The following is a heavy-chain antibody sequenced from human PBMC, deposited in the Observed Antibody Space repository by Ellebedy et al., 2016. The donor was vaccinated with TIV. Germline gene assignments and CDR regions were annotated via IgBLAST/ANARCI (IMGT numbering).Heavy chain of an antibody. CDR1: GGTFSSYA. V-gene: IGHV1-69*13. CDR2: IIPIFGTA. J-gene: IGHJ6*02. Sequence: AASVKVSCKASGGTFSSYAISWVRQAPGQGLEWMGGIIPIFGTAKYAQKFQGRVTITADESTSTAYMELSSLRSEDTAVYYCAKDPVWWLGDYGMDVWGQGTTVTVSS. D-gene: IGHD2-21*01. CDR3: AKDPVWWLGDYGMDV.